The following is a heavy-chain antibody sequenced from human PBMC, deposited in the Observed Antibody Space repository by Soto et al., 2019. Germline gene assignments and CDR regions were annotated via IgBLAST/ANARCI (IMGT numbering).Heavy chain of an antibody. CDR2: INSDGSST. J-gene: IGHJ4*02. D-gene: IGHD6-13*01. Sequence: GGSLRLSCAASGFTFSSYWMHWVRQAPGKGLVWVSRINSDGSSTSYADSVKGRFTISRDNAKNTLYLQMNSLRAEDTAVYYCARVFQQLVRSTALDYWGQGTLVTVSS. CDR3: ARVFQQLVRSTALDY. V-gene: IGHV3-74*01. CDR1: GFTFSSYW.